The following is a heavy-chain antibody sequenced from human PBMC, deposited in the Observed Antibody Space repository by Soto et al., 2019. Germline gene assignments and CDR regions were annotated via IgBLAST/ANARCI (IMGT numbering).Heavy chain of an antibody. CDR2: IYTNRIT. CDR1: GGSVSKYY. D-gene: IGHD6-25*01. J-gene: IGHJ4*02. Sequence: SETRSLTWTVSGGSVSKYYWSWIWQPAGKGLEWIGRIYTNRITNFSPSLKSRVTMSVDSSKNQVSLKLTSVTAADTAVYYCARAAAAPDVYFDYWGQGTQVTVSS. V-gene: IGHV4-4*07. CDR3: ARAAAAPDVYFDY.